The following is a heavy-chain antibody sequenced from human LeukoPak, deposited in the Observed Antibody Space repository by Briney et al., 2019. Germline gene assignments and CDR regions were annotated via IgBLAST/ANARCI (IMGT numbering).Heavy chain of an antibody. Sequence: SETLSLTCAVYGGSFSGYYWSWIRQPPPKGLEWIGEINHTGSTNYNPSLNSRVTISVETSKNQFSLKLSSVTAAEPAVYYCARVISPRSSSSGGAFDYWGQGTLVTVSS. CDR1: GGSFSGYY. V-gene: IGHV4-34*01. D-gene: IGHD6-6*01. CDR2: INHTGST. J-gene: IGHJ4*02. CDR3: ARVISPRSSSSGGAFDY.